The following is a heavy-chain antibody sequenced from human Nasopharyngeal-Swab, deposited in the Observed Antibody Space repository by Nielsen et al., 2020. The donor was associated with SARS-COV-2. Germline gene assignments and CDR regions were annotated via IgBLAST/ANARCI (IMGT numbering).Heavy chain of an antibody. D-gene: IGHD2-15*01. J-gene: IGHJ4*02. CDR2: IWYDGSNK. Sequence: GESLKISYAASGFTFSSYGIHWVRQAPGKGLEWVAVIWYDGSNKYYADSVKGRFTISRDNSKNTLYLQMNSLRAEDTAVYYCARAPLGYCSGGSCLPDYWGQGTLVTVSS. V-gene: IGHV3-33*01. CDR1: GFTFSSYG. CDR3: ARAPLGYCSGGSCLPDY.